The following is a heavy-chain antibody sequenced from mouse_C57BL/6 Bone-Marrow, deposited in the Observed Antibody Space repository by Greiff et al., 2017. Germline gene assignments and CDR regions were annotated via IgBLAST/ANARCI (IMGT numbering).Heavy chain of an antibody. Sequence: VKLQQPGAELVMPGASVKLSCKASGYTFPSYWMHWVKQRPGQGLEWIGEIDPSDSYTNYNQKFKGKSTLTVDKSSSTAYMQLSSLTSEDSAVYYCARPLYYYGGSYGYAMDHWGQGTSVTVSS. V-gene: IGHV1-69*01. CDR2: IDPSDSYT. CDR3: ARPLYYYGGSYGYAMDH. J-gene: IGHJ4*01. CDR1: GYTFPSYW. D-gene: IGHD1-1*01.